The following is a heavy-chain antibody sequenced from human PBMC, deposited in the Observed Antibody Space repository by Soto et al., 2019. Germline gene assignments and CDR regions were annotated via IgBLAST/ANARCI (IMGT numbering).Heavy chain of an antibody. Sequence: SETLSLTCTVSGGSISSGGYYWSWIRQHPGKGLEWIGYIYYSGSTYYNPSLKSRVTISVDTSKNQFSLKLSSVTAADTAVYYCARGEGGWFDPWGQGTLVTVSS. J-gene: IGHJ5*02. V-gene: IGHV4-30-4*08. D-gene: IGHD1-26*01. CDR1: GGSISSGGYY. CDR2: IYYSGST. CDR3: ARGEGGWFDP.